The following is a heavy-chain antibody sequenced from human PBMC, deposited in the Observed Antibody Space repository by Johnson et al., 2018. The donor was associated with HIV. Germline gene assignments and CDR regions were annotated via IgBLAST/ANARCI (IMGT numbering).Heavy chain of an antibody. D-gene: IGHD4-23*01. CDR1: GFTFSDYY. CDR3: ARDIRDYGGNPAFSFDI. J-gene: IGHJ3*02. Sequence: VQLVESGGGLVKPGGSLRLSCAASGFTFSDYYMSWISQAPGKGLEWVSYISSSGTTIYYADSVKGRFTISRDNAKNTLYLQMNSLRAEDTAVYYCARDIRDYGGNPAFSFDIWGQGTMVTVSS. CDR2: ISSSGTTI. V-gene: IGHV3-11*04.